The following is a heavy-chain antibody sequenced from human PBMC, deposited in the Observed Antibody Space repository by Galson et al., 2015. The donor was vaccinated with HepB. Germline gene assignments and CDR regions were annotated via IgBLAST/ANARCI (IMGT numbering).Heavy chain of an antibody. V-gene: IGHV4-30-4*01. D-gene: IGHD2-21*01. CDR3: ARSLDCGGDCYAAAS. CDR1: GGSISSGDYY. Sequence: TLSLTCTVSGGSISSGDYYWSWIRQPPGKGLEWIGYIYYSGSTYYNPSLKSRVTISVDTSKNQFSLKLSSVTAADTAVYYCARSLDCGGDCYAAASWGQGTLVTVSS. CDR2: IYYSGST. J-gene: IGHJ5*02.